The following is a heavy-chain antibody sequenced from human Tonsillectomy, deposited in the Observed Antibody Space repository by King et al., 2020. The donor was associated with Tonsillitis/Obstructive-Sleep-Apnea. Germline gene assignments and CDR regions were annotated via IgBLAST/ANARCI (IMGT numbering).Heavy chain of an antibody. CDR1: NDSISTYY. CDR3: ARGLTGLSTYYFYYMDV. CDR2: IYFNGIT. D-gene: IGHD2-15*01. J-gene: IGHJ6*03. V-gene: IGHV4-59*01. Sequence: QLQESGPGLVKPSETLSLTCTVSNDSISTYYWSWIRQPPGRGLEWIGNIYFNGITKYNPSLKSRVAISVDTSKNQFSLKMTSVTAADTAMYYCARGLTGLSTYYFYYMDVWGKGNAVTVSS.